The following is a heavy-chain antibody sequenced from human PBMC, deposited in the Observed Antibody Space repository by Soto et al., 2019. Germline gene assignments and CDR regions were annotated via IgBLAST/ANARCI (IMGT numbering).Heavy chain of an antibody. CDR3: ARDFSPTRLLGYSPGTTCYAGGYFDS. V-gene: IGHV1-46*03. D-gene: IGHD2-2*01. J-gene: IGHJ4*02. Sequence: QFVQSGAEVKKPGASVTVSCKASGSTFSNYYIHWVRQAPGQGLEWMGVINPNSGSTSYAQKFHDRLTMTRDTSAGTVYIELSSLKSADTAVFYCARDFSPTRLLGYSPGTTCYAGGYFDSWGQGTLVTVSS. CDR2: INPNSGST. CDR1: GSTFSNYY.